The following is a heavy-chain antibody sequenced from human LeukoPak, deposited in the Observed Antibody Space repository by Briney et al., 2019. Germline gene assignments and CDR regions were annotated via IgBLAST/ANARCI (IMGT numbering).Heavy chain of an antibody. J-gene: IGHJ4*02. D-gene: IGHD3-22*01. Sequence: PGGSLRLSCAASGFTFTDYSMHWVRQAPGKGLEWVAAISFDGSKEYYGDSVKGRFTISRDSSKDTLYLQMNSLRAEDTAVYFCASLDSSGDWGQGTLVTVSS. CDR1: GFTFTDYS. V-gene: IGHV3-30-3*01. CDR3: ASLDSSGD. CDR2: ISFDGSKE.